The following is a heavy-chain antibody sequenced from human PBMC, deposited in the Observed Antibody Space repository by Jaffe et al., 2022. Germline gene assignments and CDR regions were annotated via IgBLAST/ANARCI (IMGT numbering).Heavy chain of an antibody. J-gene: IGHJ3*02. CDR2: ISSSSSYI. V-gene: IGHV3-21*01. CDR1: GFTFSSYS. CDR3: ARDFGEWLRFDAFDI. D-gene: IGHD5-12*01. Sequence: EVQLVESGGGLVKPGGSLRLSCAASGFTFSSYSMNWVRQAPGKGLEWVSSISSSSSYIYYADSVKGRFTISRDNAKNSLYLQMNSLRAEDTAVYYCARDFGEWLRFDAFDIWGQGTMVTVSS.